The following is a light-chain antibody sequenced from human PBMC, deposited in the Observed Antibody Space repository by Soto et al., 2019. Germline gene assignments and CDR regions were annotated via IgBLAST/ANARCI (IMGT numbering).Light chain of an antibody. CDR1: QSVNSNY. Sequence: EIVLTQSPGTLSVSPGERVTLSCRASQSVNSNYLAWYQQRPGQAPRLLIFGASYGAAGIPDRFSGSGSGTDFTLTISRLEPEDFAVYYCQQYSSSPPEFTFGPGTKVDSK. V-gene: IGKV3-20*01. CDR2: GAS. CDR3: QQYSSSPPEFT. J-gene: IGKJ3*01.